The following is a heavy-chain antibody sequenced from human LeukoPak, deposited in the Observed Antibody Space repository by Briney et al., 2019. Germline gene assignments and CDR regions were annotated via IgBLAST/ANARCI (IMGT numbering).Heavy chain of an antibody. Sequence: SQTLSLTCTVSGGSISSGGYYWSWIRQHPGKGLEWIGYIYYSGSTHYNPSLKSRVTISVDTSKNQFSLKLSSVTAADTAVYYCARVYYDNSGYYYANYFDPWGQGTLVTVSS. CDR3: ARVYYDNSGYYYANYFDP. CDR1: GGSISSGGYY. CDR2: IYYSGST. J-gene: IGHJ5*02. D-gene: IGHD3-22*01. V-gene: IGHV4-31*03.